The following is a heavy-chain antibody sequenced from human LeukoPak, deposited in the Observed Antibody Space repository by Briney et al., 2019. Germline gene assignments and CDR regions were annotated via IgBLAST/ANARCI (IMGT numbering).Heavy chain of an antibody. CDR2: INTNIGGT. V-gene: IGHV1-2*02. CDR3: AREVVGGFITGMKGYFDY. D-gene: IGHD1-20*01. Sequence: ASVKVSCQASAYTLTGYCMRWVRPELEEGLEWLGWINTNIGGTNYARKFQGRVTMTRDTSISTAYLELSRLRSDDTAVYYCAREVVGGFITGMKGYFDYWGQGTLVTVSS. J-gene: IGHJ4*02. CDR1: AYTLTGYC.